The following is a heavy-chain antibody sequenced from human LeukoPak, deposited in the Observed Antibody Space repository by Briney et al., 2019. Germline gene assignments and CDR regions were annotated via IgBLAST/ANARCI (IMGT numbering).Heavy chain of an antibody. CDR2: IIPIFGTA. D-gene: IGHD3-22*01. J-gene: IGHJ4*02. V-gene: IGHV1-69*13. CDR3: ARAYYYDSSGYYPFDY. Sequence: ASVKVSCKASGYTFTSYGISWVRQAPGQGLEWMGGIIPIFGTANYAQKFQGRVTITADESTSTAYMELSSLRSEDTAVYYCARAYYYDSSGYYPFDYWGQGTLVTVSS. CDR1: GYTFTSYG.